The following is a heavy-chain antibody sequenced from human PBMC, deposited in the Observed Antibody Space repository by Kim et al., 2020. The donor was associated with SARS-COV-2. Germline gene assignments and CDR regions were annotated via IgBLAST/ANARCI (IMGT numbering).Heavy chain of an antibody. J-gene: IGHJ6*02. CDR2: ISWNSGGT. Sequence: GGSLRLSCAASGFTFDDYAMYWVRQAPGKGLEWVSRISWNSGGTAYADSVKGRFTISRDNANNSLFLQMDSLRAEDTALYYCARAPRTTMVRGLRFYYPVDVWGQGTTVTVSS. CDR3: ARAPRTTMVRGLRFYYPVDV. D-gene: IGHD3-10*01. V-gene: IGHV3-9*01. CDR1: GFTFDDYA.